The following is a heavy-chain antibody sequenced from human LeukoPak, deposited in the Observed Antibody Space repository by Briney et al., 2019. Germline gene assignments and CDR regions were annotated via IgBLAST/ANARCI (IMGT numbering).Heavy chain of an antibody. CDR3: AREPGYSSGWGNYYYYMDV. D-gene: IGHD6-19*01. V-gene: IGHV3-21*01. CDR2: ISSSSSYI. Sequence: GGSLRPSCAASGFTFSSYSMNWVRQAPGKGLEWVSSISSSSSYIYYADSVKGRFTISRDNAKNSLYLQMNSLRAEDTAVYYCAREPGYSSGWGNYYYYMDVWGKGTTVTVSS. CDR1: GFTFSSYS. J-gene: IGHJ6*03.